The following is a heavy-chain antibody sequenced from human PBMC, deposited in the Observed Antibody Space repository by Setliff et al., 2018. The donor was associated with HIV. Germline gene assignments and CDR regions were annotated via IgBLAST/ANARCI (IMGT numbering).Heavy chain of an antibody. J-gene: IGHJ6*03. CDR1: GGSFSEYY. D-gene: IGHD5-12*01. CDR2: INHSGST. Sequence: PSETLSLTCAVYGGSFSEYYCSWIRQSPGKGLEWIGEINHSGSTHYNPTLKSRATIPVDTSKNQFSLRLNSVTAAYTAVYYWSRGATLLPGYSDRWDYFDMDVWGKGTTVTVSS. V-gene: IGHV4-34*01. CDR3: SRGATLLPGYSDRWDYFDMDV.